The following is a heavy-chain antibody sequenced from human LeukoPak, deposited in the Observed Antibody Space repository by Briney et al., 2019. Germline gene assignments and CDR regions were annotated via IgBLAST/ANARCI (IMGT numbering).Heavy chain of an antibody. CDR1: GLSLSSNW. D-gene: IGHD3-16*02. CDR2: VSGDGSST. Sequence: GGSLRLSCAASGLSLSSNWMHWVRQTPGKGLEWVSRVSGDGSSTSYADSVKGRFTISRDNAKNTLYLQMNSLRAEDTAVYYCARVIPETYRYLDYWGQGTLVTVSS. CDR3: ARVIPETYRYLDY. J-gene: IGHJ4*02. V-gene: IGHV3-74*01.